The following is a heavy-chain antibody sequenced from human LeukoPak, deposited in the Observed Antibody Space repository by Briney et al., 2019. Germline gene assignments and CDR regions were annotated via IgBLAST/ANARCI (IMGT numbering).Heavy chain of an antibody. V-gene: IGHV3-11*05. J-gene: IGHJ4*02. Sequence: GGSLRLSCAASGFTLSDYYMSWIRQAPGKGLEWVSYISSSSSYTNYADSVKGRFTISRDNAKNSLYLQMNSLRAEDTAVYYCARATNIWFGELYFDYWGQGTLVTVSS. CDR3: ARATNIWFGELYFDY. CDR2: ISSSSSYT. D-gene: IGHD3-10*01. CDR1: GFTLSDYY.